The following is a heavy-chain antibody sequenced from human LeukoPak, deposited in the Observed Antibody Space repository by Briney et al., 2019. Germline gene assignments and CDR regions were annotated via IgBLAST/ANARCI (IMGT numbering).Heavy chain of an antibody. J-gene: IGHJ4*02. CDR3: AKGLSSGLY. CDR2: INIDGSSG. Sequence: GGSLRLSCAASGFTFRSYWMHWVRQAPGKGLVWVSRINIDGSSGSYADSVEGRFTISRDNSKNTLYLQMNSLRAEDTAVYYCAKGLSSGLYWGQGTLVTVSS. CDR1: GFTFRSYW. V-gene: IGHV3-74*01. D-gene: IGHD3-22*01.